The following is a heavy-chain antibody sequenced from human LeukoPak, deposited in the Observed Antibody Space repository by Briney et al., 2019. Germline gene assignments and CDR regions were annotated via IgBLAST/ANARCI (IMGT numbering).Heavy chain of an antibody. D-gene: IGHD3-22*01. CDR3: AREPPAPGAYSSGYIDY. CDR1: GGSISSYY. J-gene: IGHJ4*02. Sequence: PSETLSLTCTVSGGSISSYYWSWIRQSPGKGLEWIGYIYYSGSTNYNPSLKSRVTISVDTSKNQFSLKLSSVTAADTAVYYCAREPPAPGAYSSGYIDYWGQGTLVTVSS. CDR2: IYYSGST. V-gene: IGHV4-59*01.